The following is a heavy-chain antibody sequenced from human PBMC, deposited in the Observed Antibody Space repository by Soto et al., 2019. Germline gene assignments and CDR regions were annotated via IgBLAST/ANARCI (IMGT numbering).Heavy chain of an antibody. CDR2: IYYSGST. D-gene: IGHD6-25*01. CDR3: ARDDWRIAAVDY. V-gene: IGHV4-30-4*01. J-gene: IGHJ4*02. CDR1: GGSISSGDYY. Sequence: PSETLSLTCTVSGGSISSGDYYWGWIRQPPGKGLEWIGYIYYSGSTYYNPSLKSRVTISVDTSKNQFSLKLSSVTAADTAVYYCARDDWRIAAVDYWGQGTLVTVSS.